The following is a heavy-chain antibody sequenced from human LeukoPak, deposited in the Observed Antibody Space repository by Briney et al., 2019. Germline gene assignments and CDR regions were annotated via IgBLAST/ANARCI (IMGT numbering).Heavy chain of an antibody. CDR1: GFTVSSNY. CDR3: ARAFGELLYYFDY. V-gene: IGHV3-53*01. Sequence: GGSLRLSCAASGFTVSSNYMSWVRQAPGKGLEWVSVIYSGGSTYYADSVKGRFTISRDNSKNTLYLQMNSLRAEDTAVYYCARAFGELLYYFDYWGQGTLVTVSS. CDR2: IYSGGST. J-gene: IGHJ4*02. D-gene: IGHD3-10*01.